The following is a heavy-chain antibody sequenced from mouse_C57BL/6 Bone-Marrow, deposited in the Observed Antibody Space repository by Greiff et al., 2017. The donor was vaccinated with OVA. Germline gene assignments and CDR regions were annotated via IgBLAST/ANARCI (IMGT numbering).Heavy chain of an antibody. CDR3: QITTVVATDAMDY. D-gene: IGHD1-1*01. V-gene: IGHV6-6*01. CDR2: IRNKANNHAT. J-gene: IGHJ4*01. CDR1: GFTFSDAW. Sequence: EVKVEESGGGLVQPGGSMKLSCAASGFTFSDAWMDWVRQSPEKGLEWVAEIRNKANNHATYYAESVKGRFTISRDDSKSSVYLQMNSLRAEDTGIYYCQITTVVATDAMDYWGQGTSVTVSS.